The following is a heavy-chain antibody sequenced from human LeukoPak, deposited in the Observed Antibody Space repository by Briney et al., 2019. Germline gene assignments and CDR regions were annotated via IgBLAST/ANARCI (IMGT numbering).Heavy chain of an antibody. CDR2: ISSSSSYI. CDR1: GFTFSSYS. D-gene: IGHD3-10*01. Sequence: PGGSLRLSCAASGFTFSSYSMNWVRQAPGKGLEWVSSISSSSSYIYYADSVKGRFTISRDNAKNSLYLQMDSLRAEDTAVYYCARGGALWFGEYQWFQHWGQGTLVTVSS. J-gene: IGHJ1*01. V-gene: IGHV3-21*01. CDR3: ARGGALWFGEYQWFQH.